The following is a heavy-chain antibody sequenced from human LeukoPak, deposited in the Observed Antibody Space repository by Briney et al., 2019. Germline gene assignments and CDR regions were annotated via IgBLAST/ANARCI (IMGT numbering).Heavy chain of an antibody. CDR3: ARGGDYYDSSTPIFDI. J-gene: IGHJ3*02. D-gene: IGHD3-22*01. V-gene: IGHV3-7*01. CDR1: GFTFSSYW. CDR2: IKQDGSEK. Sequence: GGSLRLSCAASGFTFSSYWMSWVHQAPGKGLEWVANIKQDGSEKYYVDSVKGRFTISRDNAKNSLYLQMNSLRAEDTAVYYCARGGDYYDSSTPIFDIWGQGTMVTVSS.